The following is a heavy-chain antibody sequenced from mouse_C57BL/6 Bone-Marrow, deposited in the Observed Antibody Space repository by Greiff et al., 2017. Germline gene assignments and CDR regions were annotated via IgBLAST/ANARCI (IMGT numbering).Heavy chain of an antibody. J-gene: IGHJ2*01. CDR1: GYTFTDYY. D-gene: IGHD1-1*01. CDR3: AREDYGSSPLPLYFDY. V-gene: IGHV1-76*01. CDR2: IYPGSGNT. Sequence: QVQLKESGAELVRPGASVKLSCKASGYTFTDYYINWVKQRPGQGLEWIARIYPGSGNTYYNEKFKGKATLTAEKSSSTAYMQLSSLTSEDSAVYFCAREDYGSSPLPLYFDYWGQGTTLTVSS.